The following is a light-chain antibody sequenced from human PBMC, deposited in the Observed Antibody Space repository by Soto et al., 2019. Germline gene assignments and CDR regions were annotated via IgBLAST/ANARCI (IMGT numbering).Light chain of an antibody. Sequence: QSALTQPASVSGSPGQSITISCTGTSSDVGGYNYVSWYQQHPGKAPKLMIYEVSNRPSGVSNRFSGSKSGNTASLTISGLQAEDEADYYSSSFTGINTWVFGGGTKLTVL. CDR2: EVS. CDR1: SSDVGGYNY. CDR3: SSFTGINTWV. V-gene: IGLV2-14*01. J-gene: IGLJ3*02.